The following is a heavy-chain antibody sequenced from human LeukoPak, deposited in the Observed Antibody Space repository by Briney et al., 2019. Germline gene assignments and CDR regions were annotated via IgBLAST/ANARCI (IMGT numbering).Heavy chain of an antibody. J-gene: IGHJ4*02. CDR3: AREGVEMATTIFDY. D-gene: IGHD5-24*01. V-gene: IGHV4-31*03. Sequence: PSQTLSLTCTVSGGSISSGGYYWSWIRQHPGKGLEWIGYIYYSGSTYYNPSLKGRVTVSVDTSKNQFSLKLSSVTAADTAVYYCAREGVEMATTIFDYWGQGTLVTVSS. CDR2: IYYSGST. CDR1: GGSISSGGYY.